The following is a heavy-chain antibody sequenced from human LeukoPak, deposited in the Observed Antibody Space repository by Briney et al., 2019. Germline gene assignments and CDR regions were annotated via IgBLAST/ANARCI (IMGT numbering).Heavy chain of an antibody. CDR1: GGSFSGYY. CDR3: ARGKYSSSGALDP. J-gene: IGHJ5*02. CDR2: INHSGST. V-gene: IGHV4-34*01. D-gene: IGHD6-13*01. Sequence: PSETLSLTCAVYGGSFSGYYWSWICQPPGKGLEWIGEINHSGSTNYNPSLKSRVTISVDTSKNQFSLKLSSVTAADTAVYYCARGKYSSSGALDPWGQGTLVTVSS.